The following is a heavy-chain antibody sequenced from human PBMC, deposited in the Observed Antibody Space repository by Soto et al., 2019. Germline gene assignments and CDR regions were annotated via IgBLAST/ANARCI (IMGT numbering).Heavy chain of an antibody. D-gene: IGHD5-12*01. V-gene: IGHV1-69*05. CDR1: GGTFSSYA. Sequence: SVKVSCKASGGTFSSYAISWVRQAPGQGLEWMGGIIPIFGTANYAQKFQGRVTMTTDTSTSTIYMDLGSLTSEDTAVYYCATEGGTTYDPYDYWGQGTLVTVSS. J-gene: IGHJ4*02. CDR2: IIPIFGTA. CDR3: ATEGGTTYDPYDY.